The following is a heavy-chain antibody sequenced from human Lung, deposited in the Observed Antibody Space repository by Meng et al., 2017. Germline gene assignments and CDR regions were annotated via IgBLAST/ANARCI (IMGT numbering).Heavy chain of an antibody. J-gene: IGHJ4*02. CDR2: INSDGSSK. V-gene: IGHV3/OR16-14*01. D-gene: IGHD4-17*01. CDR3: ARNNCGDYYFDY. Sequence: VQLEESGGGLVQPGGSLRTSCAPSRATCSSYWVHWVRPSPGKGLLLVSRINSDGSSKSYADSLKGQFTISRDNAKNTLYLQMNSLRAEDMAVYYCARNNCGDYYFDYWGQGTLVTVSS. CDR1: RATCSSYW.